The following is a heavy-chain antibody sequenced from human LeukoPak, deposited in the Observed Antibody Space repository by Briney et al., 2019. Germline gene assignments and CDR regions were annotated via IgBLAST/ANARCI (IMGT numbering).Heavy chain of an antibody. D-gene: IGHD3-16*01. CDR3: ARGFTAYFDY. J-gene: IGHJ4*02. Sequence: SEILSLTCAVYGGSFSGYYWSWIRQPPGKGLEWIGEINHSGSTNYNPSLKSRVTISVDTSKNQFSLKLSSVTAADTAVYYCARGFTAYFDYWGQGTLVTVSS. CDR1: GGSFSGYY. CDR2: INHSGST. V-gene: IGHV4-34*01.